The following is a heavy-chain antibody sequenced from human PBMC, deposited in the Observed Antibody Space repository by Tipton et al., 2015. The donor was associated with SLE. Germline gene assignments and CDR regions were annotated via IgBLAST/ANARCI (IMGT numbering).Heavy chain of an antibody. Sequence: TLSLTCTVSGGSVSRSTYYWGWIRQPPGKGLEWIGSIYYSGSTYYNPSLKSRVTISVDTSKNQFSLKLSSVTAADTAVYYCARRRFWYFDLWGRGTLVTVSS. CDR2: IYYSGST. CDR3: ARRRFWYFDL. CDR1: GGSVSRSTYY. V-gene: IGHV4-39*07. J-gene: IGHJ2*01.